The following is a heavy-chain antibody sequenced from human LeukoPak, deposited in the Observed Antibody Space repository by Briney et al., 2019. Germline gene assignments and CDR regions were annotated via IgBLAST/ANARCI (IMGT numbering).Heavy chain of an antibody. CDR3: ARDGTTPVPTSYNWFDP. D-gene: IGHD1-7*01. CDR2: MNPNSGNT. CDR1: GYTFTSYD. V-gene: IGHV1-8*01. J-gene: IGHJ5*02. Sequence: GTSVKVSCKASGYTFTSYDINWVRQATGQGLEWMGWMNPNSGNTGYAQKFQGRVTMTRNTSISTAYMELRSLRSDDTAVYYCARDGTTPVPTSYNWFDPWGQGTLVTVSS.